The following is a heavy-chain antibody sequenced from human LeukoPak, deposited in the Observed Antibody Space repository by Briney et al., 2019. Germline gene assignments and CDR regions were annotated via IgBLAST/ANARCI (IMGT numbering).Heavy chain of an antibody. D-gene: IGHD2-2*01. CDR1: GGSISSGSYY. Sequence: IPSQTLSLTCTVSGGSISSGSYYWSWIRQPAGKGLEWIGRIYTSGSTNYNPSLKSRVTMSVDTSKNQFSLKLSSVTAADTAVYYCARERLGYCSSTSCPSYYYYYMDVWGKGTTVTVSS. V-gene: IGHV4-61*02. CDR3: ARERLGYCSSTSCPSYYYYYMDV. CDR2: IYTSGST. J-gene: IGHJ6*03.